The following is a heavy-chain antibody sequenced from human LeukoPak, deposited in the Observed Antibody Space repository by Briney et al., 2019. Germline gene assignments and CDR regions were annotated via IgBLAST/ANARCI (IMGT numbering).Heavy chain of an antibody. CDR3: AKAGNYGLPDY. J-gene: IGHJ4*02. CDR1: GGSISGYY. D-gene: IGHD4-11*01. Sequence: SETLSLTCSVSGGSISGYYWSWIRQPAGKGLEWIGRIYTSGSTSYNPSLKSRVTMSVDTSKNQFSLKLSSVTAADTAVYYCAKAGNYGLPDYWGQGTLVTVSS. CDR2: IYTSGST. V-gene: IGHV4-4*07.